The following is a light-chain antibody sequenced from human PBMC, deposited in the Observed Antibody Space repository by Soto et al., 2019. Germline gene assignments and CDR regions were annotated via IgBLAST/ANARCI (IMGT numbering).Light chain of an antibody. CDR2: GAS. J-gene: IGKJ2*01. CDR3: QQYGSSGYT. CDR1: QSVSSSY. Sequence: EIVLTQSPGTLSLSPGERATLSCRASQSVSSSYLAWYQQEPGQAPRLLIYGASSRATGIPDRFSGSGSGTDFTLTINRLEPEDFAVYYCQQYGSSGYTFGQGTKLEIK. V-gene: IGKV3-20*01.